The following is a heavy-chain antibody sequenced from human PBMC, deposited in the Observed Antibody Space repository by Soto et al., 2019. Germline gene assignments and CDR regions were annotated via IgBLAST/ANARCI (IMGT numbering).Heavy chain of an antibody. J-gene: IGHJ6*03. CDR1: RYSFTSYW. V-gene: IGHV5-51*01. CDR2: IYPGDSDT. CDR3: ARRNYYYYYMDV. Sequence: GEALKISCKGSRYSFTSYWIGWVRQMPGKGLEWMGIIYPGDSDTRYSPSFQGQVTISADKSISTAYLQWSSLKASDTAMHYCARRNYYYYYMDVWGKGTKVTVSS.